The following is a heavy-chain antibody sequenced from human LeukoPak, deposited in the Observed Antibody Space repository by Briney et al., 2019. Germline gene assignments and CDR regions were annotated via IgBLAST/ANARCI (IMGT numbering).Heavy chain of an antibody. CDR1: GGSVRSYY. D-gene: IGHD6-19*01. CDR2: IHHSGTT. CDR3: ARQSEVAGTQWFDP. J-gene: IGHJ5*02. Sequence: SETLSLTCTVSGGSVRSYYWTWIRQPPGKGLEWIAYIHHSGTTNYNSSLNSRVTISLDTSKNQFSLRLTSVTATDTAVYYCARQSEVAGTQWFDPWGQGTLVTVSS. V-gene: IGHV4-59*08.